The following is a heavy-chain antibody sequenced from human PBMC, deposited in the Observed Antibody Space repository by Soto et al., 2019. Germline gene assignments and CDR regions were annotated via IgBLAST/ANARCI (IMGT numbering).Heavy chain of an antibody. Sequence: QVQLQQWGAGLLKPSETLSLTCAVYGGSFSGYYWSWIRQPPGKGLEWIGEINHSGSTNYNPSLKGRVTTAVDTSKNQLSLKLSSVTAADTAVYYCAHRSYFLFDPWGQGTLVTVSS. CDR2: INHSGST. CDR3: AHRSYFLFDP. V-gene: IGHV4-34*01. J-gene: IGHJ5*02. D-gene: IGHD1-26*01. CDR1: GGSFSGYY.